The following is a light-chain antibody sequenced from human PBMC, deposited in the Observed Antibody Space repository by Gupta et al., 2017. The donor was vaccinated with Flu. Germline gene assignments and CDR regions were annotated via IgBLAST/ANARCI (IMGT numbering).Light chain of an antibody. V-gene: IGLV3-25*03. CDR2: RDT. CDR3: QSSDTSLTSGV. CDR1: ALPKQY. Sequence: GQTAKITCSGDALPKQYAYWYQQKPGQAPVLVIYRDTERPSGIPERFSGSSSGTTVTLTVSGVQAEDEADYYCQSSDTSLTSGVFGGGTKMTVL. J-gene: IGLJ3*02.